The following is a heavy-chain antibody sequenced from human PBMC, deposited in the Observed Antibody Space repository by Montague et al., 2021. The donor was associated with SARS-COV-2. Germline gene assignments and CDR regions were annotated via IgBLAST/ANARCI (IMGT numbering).Heavy chain of an antibody. V-gene: IGHV4-39*01. CDR1: GDSTSCPNCY. D-gene: IGHD4-17*01. CDR2: IYNSGTT. Sequence: SETLSLTCTVSGDSTSCPNCYWGWTRQPPGKGLDWIGTIYNSGTTYYNPSLKSRLTISIDTSKNQFSLKLSSVTAADTAVYYRARHRNYGDHSLDNWFHPWGQGTLVTVSS. CDR3: ARHRNYGDHSLDNWFHP. J-gene: IGHJ5*02.